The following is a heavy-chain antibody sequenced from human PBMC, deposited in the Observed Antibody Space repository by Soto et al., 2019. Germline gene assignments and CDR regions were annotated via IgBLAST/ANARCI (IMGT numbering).Heavy chain of an antibody. Sequence: QVQLVQSGAEVKKPGASVKVSCKASGYTFTSYGISWVRQAPGQGLEWMGWISAYNGNTNYAQKLQGRVTMTTDTSPRTAYMELRSLRSEDTAVYYCARDYGWGSYYSNYYYYGMDVWGQGTTVTVSS. CDR1: GYTFTSYG. CDR2: ISAYNGNT. D-gene: IGHD3-10*01. CDR3: ARDYGWGSYYSNYYYYGMDV. J-gene: IGHJ6*02. V-gene: IGHV1-18*01.